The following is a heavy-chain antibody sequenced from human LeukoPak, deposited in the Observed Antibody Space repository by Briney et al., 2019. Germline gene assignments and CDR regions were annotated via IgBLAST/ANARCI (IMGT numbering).Heavy chain of an antibody. CDR2: TYYRSKWYN. J-gene: IGHJ5*02. D-gene: IGHD3-9*01. CDR3: ARGRWDILTGYNWFDP. V-gene: IGHV6-1*01. CDR1: GDSVSSNSAA. Sequence: SQTLSLTCAISGDSVSSNSAAWNWIRQSPSRGLEWLGRTYYRSKWYNDYAVSVKSRITINPDTSKNQFSLQLNSVTPEDTAVYYCARGRWDILTGYNWFDPWGQGTLVTVSS.